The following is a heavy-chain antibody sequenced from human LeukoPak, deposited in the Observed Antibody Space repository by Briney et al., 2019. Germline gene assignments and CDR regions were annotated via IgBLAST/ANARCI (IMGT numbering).Heavy chain of an antibody. Sequence: GESLRISCKGFGYRFTNYWIGWVRQMPGKGLEWMGIIYPGDSDTRYSPSFQGQVTISADKSINTAYLQWSSLKASDTATYYCVLAGSGSYYFDYWGQGILVTVSS. CDR1: GYRFTNYW. CDR2: IYPGDSDT. J-gene: IGHJ4*02. V-gene: IGHV5-51*01. D-gene: IGHD3-10*01. CDR3: VLAGSGSYYFDY.